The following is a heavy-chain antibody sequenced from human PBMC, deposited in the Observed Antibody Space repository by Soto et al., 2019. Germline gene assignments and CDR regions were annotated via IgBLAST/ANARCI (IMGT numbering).Heavy chain of an antibody. J-gene: IGHJ6*03. D-gene: IGHD3-10*01. Sequence: GGSLRLSCAASGFTFSSYAMSWVRQAPGKGLEWVSAIGGSGGSTYYADSVKGRFTISRDNSKNTLYLQMNSLRAEDTAVYYCAKAGSSWEKYYYYYYMDVWGKGTTVTVSS. CDR3: AKAGSSWEKYYYYYYMDV. V-gene: IGHV3-23*01. CDR2: IGGSGGST. CDR1: GFTFSSYA.